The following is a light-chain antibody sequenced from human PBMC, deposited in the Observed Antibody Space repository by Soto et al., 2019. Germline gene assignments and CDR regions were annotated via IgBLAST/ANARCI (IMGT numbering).Light chain of an antibody. CDR1: QSISNW. Sequence: DIQMTQSRSTLSSCVGDIFTITFLASQSISNWLAWYQQKPGKAPKLLIYAASSLQSGVPSRFSGSGSGTDFTLTISSLQPEDFATYYCQQSYSTPITFGQGTRLETK. J-gene: IGKJ5*01. CDR3: QQSYSTPIT. V-gene: IGKV1-39*01. CDR2: AAS.